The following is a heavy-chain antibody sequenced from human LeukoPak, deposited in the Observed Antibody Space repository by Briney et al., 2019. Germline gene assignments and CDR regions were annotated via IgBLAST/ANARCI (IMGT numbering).Heavy chain of an antibody. D-gene: IGHD6-13*01. CDR1: GFTFSNYA. J-gene: IGHJ4*02. V-gene: IGHV3-30-3*01. CDR3: ARDLGVADF. CDR2: ISYDGSNK. Sequence: PGGSLRLSCAASGFTFSNYAMHWVRQAPGKGLEWVAVISYDGSNKYYADSVKGRFTISRDNAKSTVYLQMNSLRAEDTAVYYCARDLGVADFWGQGTLVTVSS.